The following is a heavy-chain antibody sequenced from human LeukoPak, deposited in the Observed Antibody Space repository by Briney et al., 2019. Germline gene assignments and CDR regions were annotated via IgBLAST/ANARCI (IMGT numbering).Heavy chain of an antibody. CDR1: GGTFISYA. Sequence: SVTVSFTASGGTFISYAISGVRQAPGQGMEWMGGSFPIFGTANYAQKCQGRVTITADESTSTAYMELSSLRSEDTAVYYCARGWDVVVPAAMRSGYYYGMDVGGQGTMGTVS. CDR2: SFPIFGTA. D-gene: IGHD2-2*01. J-gene: IGHJ6*02. V-gene: IGHV1-69*01. CDR3: ARGWDVVVPAAMRSGYYYGMDV.